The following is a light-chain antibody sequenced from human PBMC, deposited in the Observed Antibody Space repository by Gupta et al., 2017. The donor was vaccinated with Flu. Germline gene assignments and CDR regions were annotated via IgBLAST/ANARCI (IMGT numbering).Light chain of an antibody. J-gene: IGLJ2*01. CDR3: SSYTSSSTPL. CDR1: GSDVGGYNY. CDR2: EVS. V-gene: IGLV2-14*01. Sequence: QSALPQPASVSGSPGQSITISCTGTGSDVGGYNYVSWYQQHPGKAPKLMIYEVSNRPSGVSNRFSGSKSGNTASLTISGLQADDEADYYCSSYTSSSTPLFGGGTKLTVL.